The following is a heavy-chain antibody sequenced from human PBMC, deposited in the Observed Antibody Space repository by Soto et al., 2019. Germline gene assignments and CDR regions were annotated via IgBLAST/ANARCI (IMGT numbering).Heavy chain of an antibody. V-gene: IGHV1-46*01. J-gene: IGHJ6*02. Sequence: ASVKVSCKASGYTFTSYYMHWVRQAPGQGLEWMGIINPSGGSTSYAQRFQGRVTMTRDTSTSTVYMEPSSLRSEDTAVYYCARETHYYDSSGYYRVDYYYYGMDVWGQGTTVTVSS. D-gene: IGHD3-22*01. CDR3: ARETHYYDSSGYYRVDYYYYGMDV. CDR2: INPSGGST. CDR1: GYTFTSYY.